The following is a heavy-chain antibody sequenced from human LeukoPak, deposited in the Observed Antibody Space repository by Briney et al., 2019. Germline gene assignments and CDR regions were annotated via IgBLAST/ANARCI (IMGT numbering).Heavy chain of an antibody. CDR1: GYTFTSYY. CDR3: ARAYYYDSSGRGTPFDP. Sequence: ASVKVPCKASGYTFTSYYMHWVRQAPGQGLEWMGIINPSGGSTSYAQKFQGRVTMTRDTSTSTVYMELSSLRSEDTAVYYCARAYYYDSSGRGTPFDPWGQGTLVTVSS. V-gene: IGHV1-46*01. J-gene: IGHJ5*02. CDR2: INPSGGST. D-gene: IGHD3-22*01.